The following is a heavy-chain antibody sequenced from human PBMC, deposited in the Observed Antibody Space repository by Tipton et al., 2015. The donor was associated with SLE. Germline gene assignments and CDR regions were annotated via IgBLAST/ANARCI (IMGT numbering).Heavy chain of an antibody. CDR1: GGSVSSGNYY. V-gene: IGHV4-61*01. CDR2: IYYSGST. CDR3: ARDYYDTSGYPFDY. D-gene: IGHD3-22*01. J-gene: IGHJ4*02. Sequence: TLSLTCTVSGGSVSSGNYYWSWIRQPPGKGLEWVGYIYYSGSTNYSPSLKSRVTISVDTSKNQFSLKLSSVTAADTAVYYCARDYYDTSGYPFDYWGQGTLVTVSS.